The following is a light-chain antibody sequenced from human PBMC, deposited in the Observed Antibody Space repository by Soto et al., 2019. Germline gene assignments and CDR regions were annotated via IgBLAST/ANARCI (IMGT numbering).Light chain of an antibody. Sequence: EIVLTQSPGTLSLSPGERATLSCRASQSVSSSYLAWYQQKPRQAPMLLIDGASSRATGIPARFSGSGSGTDFTLTISRLQPEDFAVYYCQQYGSSPITFGQGTRVEIK. CDR1: QSVSSSY. CDR3: QQYGSSPIT. J-gene: IGKJ5*01. CDR2: GAS. V-gene: IGKV3-20*01.